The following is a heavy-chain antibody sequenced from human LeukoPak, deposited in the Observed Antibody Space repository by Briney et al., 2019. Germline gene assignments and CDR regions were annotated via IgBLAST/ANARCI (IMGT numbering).Heavy chain of an antibody. Sequence: GGSLRLSCAASGFTFSSYSMNWVRQAPGKGLEWVSSISSSSSYIYYADSVKGRSTISRDNAKNSLYLQMNSLRAEDTAVYYCARVRYREGSSPAVGYYYYYMDVWGKGTTVTVSS. CDR1: GFTFSSYS. V-gene: IGHV3-21*01. J-gene: IGHJ6*03. CDR2: ISSSSSYI. D-gene: IGHD5-12*01. CDR3: ARVRYREGSSPAVGYYYYYMDV.